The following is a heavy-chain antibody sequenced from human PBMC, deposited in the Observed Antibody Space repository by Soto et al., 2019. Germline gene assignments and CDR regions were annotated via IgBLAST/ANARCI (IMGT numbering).Heavy chain of an antibody. Sequence: SVKVSCKASGGTFSSYAISWVRQAPGQGLEWMGGIIPIFGTANYAQKFQGRVTITADESTSTAYMELSSLRYEDTAVYYCARAITMIGSWFDPWGQGTLVTVSS. J-gene: IGHJ5*02. CDR3: ARAITMIGSWFDP. D-gene: IGHD3-10*02. V-gene: IGHV1-69*13. CDR2: IIPIFGTA. CDR1: GGTFSSYA.